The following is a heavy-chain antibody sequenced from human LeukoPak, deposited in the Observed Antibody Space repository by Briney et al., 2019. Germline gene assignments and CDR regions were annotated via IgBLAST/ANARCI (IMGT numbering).Heavy chain of an antibody. Sequence: ASVKVSCKASGYTFTSYGISWMRQAPGQGLEWMGWISAYNDNTNYAQNLQGRVTMTTDTSTGTAYMELRSLRSDDTAVYYCARGLGSYPEIPLDYWGQGTLVTVSS. D-gene: IGHD3-16*02. CDR1: GYTFTSYG. J-gene: IGHJ4*02. V-gene: IGHV1-18*01. CDR2: ISAYNDNT. CDR3: ARGLGSYPEIPLDY.